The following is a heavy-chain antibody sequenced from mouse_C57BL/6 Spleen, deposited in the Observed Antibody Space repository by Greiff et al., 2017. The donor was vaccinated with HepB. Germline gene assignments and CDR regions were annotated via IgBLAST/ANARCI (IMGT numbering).Heavy chain of an antibody. CDR2: IDPSDSYT. J-gene: IGHJ2*01. CDR3: AREKTTVFDY. Sequence: VQLQQPGAELVRPGTSVKLSCKASGYTFTSYWLHWVKQRPGQGLEWIGVIDPSDSYTNYNQKFKGKATLTVDTSSSTAYMQISSLTSEDSAVYYCAREKTTVFDYWGQGTTLTVSS. V-gene: IGHV1-59*01. CDR1: GYTFTSYW. D-gene: IGHD1-1*01.